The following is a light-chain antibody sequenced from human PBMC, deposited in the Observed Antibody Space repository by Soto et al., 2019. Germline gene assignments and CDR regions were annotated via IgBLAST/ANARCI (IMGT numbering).Light chain of an antibody. Sequence: EIVLTQSPATLSLSPGEAATISCRASQSVSSYLAWYQQKPGQAPRLLMYDASNRATGIPARFSGSGSGTDFTLTISSLEPEDFAVYYCQQHSNWPLTFGGGTKVEIK. CDR3: QQHSNWPLT. CDR2: DAS. V-gene: IGKV3-11*01. J-gene: IGKJ4*01. CDR1: QSVSSY.